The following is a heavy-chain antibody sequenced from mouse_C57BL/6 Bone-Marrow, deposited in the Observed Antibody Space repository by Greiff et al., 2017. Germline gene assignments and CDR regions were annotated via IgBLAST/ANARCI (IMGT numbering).Heavy chain of an antibody. CDR2: ISPRSGNT. Sequence: QVQLKESGAELARPGASVKLSCKASGYTFTSYGLSWVKHRSGQGLEWNGEISPRSGNTSYNEKFNGKATPTADKSSSTAYMELRSLTSEDSAVYFCARRLRRSYAMDYWGQGTSVTVSS. CDR3: ARRLRRSYAMDY. V-gene: IGHV1-81*01. CDR1: GYTFTSYG. J-gene: IGHJ4*01. D-gene: IGHD2-4*01.